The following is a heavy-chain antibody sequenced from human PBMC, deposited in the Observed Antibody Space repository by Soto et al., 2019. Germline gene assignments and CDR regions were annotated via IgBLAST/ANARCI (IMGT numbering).Heavy chain of an antibody. CDR1: GFTFSSYT. Sequence: EVQLLESGGGLVQPGGSLRLSCAASGFTFSSYTMSWVRQCPGKGLEWVSGISSSGGSTVYADSVQGRFTISRDNFKNTLYLQMNSLRADDTAVYYCAKGWGDYWGQGTPVTVSS. CDR2: ISSSGGST. CDR3: AKGWGDY. J-gene: IGHJ4*02. D-gene: IGHD7-27*01. V-gene: IGHV3-23*01.